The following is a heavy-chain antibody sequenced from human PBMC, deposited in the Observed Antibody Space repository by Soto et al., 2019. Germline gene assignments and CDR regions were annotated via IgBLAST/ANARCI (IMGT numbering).Heavy chain of an antibody. V-gene: IGHV3-30-3*01. CDR2: ISYDGSNK. CDR1: GFTFSSYA. D-gene: IGHD3-22*01. CDR3: ASGPYYDSSGYYGMDV. Sequence: GGSLRLSCAASGFTFSSYAMHWVRQAPGKGLEWVAVISYDGSNKYYADSVKGRFTISRDNSKNTLYLQMNSLRAEDTAVYYCASGPYYDSSGYYGMDVWGQGTTVTVSS. J-gene: IGHJ6*02.